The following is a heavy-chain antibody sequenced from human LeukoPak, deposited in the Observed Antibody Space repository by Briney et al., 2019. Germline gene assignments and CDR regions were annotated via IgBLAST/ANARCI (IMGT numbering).Heavy chain of an antibody. CDR2: INHSGST. D-gene: IGHD3-22*01. V-gene: IGHV4-34*01. CDR1: GGSISSYY. J-gene: IGHJ6*02. Sequence: KPSETLSLTCTVSGGSISSYYWSWIRQPPGKGLEWIGEINHSGSTNYNPSLKSRVTISVDTSKNQFSLKLSSVTAADTAVYYCARALTYYYDSSGYFQTPYYYYGMDVWGQGTTLTVSS. CDR3: ARALTYYYDSSGYFQTPYYYYGMDV.